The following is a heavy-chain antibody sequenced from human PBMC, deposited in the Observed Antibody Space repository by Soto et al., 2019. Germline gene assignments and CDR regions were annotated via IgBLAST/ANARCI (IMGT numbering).Heavy chain of an antibody. D-gene: IGHD1-1*01. CDR3: ARMWQLKQLGLIDY. CDR1: GGSISSSSYY. V-gene: IGHV4-39*01. Sequence: QLQLQESGPGLVKPSETLSLTCTVSGGSISSSSYYWGWIRQPPGKGLEWIGSIYYSGSTYYNPSLKSRVTISVDTSKNQFSLKLSSVTAADTAVYYCARMWQLKQLGLIDYWGQGTLVTVSS. CDR2: IYYSGST. J-gene: IGHJ4*02.